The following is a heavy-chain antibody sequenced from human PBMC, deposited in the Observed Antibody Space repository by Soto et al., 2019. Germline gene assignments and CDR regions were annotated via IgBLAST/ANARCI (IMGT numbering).Heavy chain of an antibody. CDR3: AGGGPGIAVAGPIDY. D-gene: IGHD6-19*01. CDR2: INAGNGNT. V-gene: IGHV1-3*01. Sequence: ASVKVSCKASGYTFTSYAMHWVRQAPGQRLEWMGWINAGNGNTKYSQKFQGRVTITRDTSASTAYMELSSLRSEDTAVYYCAGGGPGIAVAGPIDYWGQGTLVTVSS. CDR1: GYTFTSYA. J-gene: IGHJ4*02.